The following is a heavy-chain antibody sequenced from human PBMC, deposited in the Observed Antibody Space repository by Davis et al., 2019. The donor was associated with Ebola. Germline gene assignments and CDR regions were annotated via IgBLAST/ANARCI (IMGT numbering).Heavy chain of an antibody. D-gene: IGHD6-19*01. V-gene: IGHV3-21*01. J-gene: IGHJ2*01. Sequence: PGGSLRLSCAASGFTFSSYGMHWVRQAPGKGLEWVSSISSSSSYIYYADSVKGRFTISRDNAKNSLYLQMNSLRAKDTAVYYCARAREQWLVLRYWYFDLWGRGTLVTVSS. CDR3: ARAREQWLVLRYWYFDL. CDR1: GFTFSSYG. CDR2: ISSSSSYI.